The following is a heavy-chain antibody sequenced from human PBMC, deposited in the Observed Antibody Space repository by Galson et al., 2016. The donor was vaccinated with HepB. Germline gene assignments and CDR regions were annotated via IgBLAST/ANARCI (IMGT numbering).Heavy chain of an antibody. V-gene: IGHV3-48*02. CDR3: ARVLFGSGSYWCLDV. J-gene: IGHJ6*02. D-gene: IGHD3-10*01. Sequence: SLRLSCAASGFTFSSYTMNWVRQAPGKGLEWVSYISSNGATIYYPDSVKGRFTLTRDNARNSLYLQMNSLRDEDTAVYCCARVLFGSGSYWCLDVWGQGTTVTVSS. CDR1: GFTFSSYT. CDR2: ISSNGATI.